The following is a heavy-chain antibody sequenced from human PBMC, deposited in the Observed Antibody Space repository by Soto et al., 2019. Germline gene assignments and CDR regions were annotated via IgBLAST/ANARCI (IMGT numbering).Heavy chain of an antibody. CDR3: TTSPGQQLGGDAFDI. V-gene: IGHV3-15*01. D-gene: IGHD6-13*01. CDR1: GFTFSNAW. J-gene: IGHJ3*02. Sequence: GGSLRLSCAASGFTFSNAWMSWVRQAPGKGLEWVGRIKSKTDGGTTDYAAPVKGRFTISRDDSKNTLYLQMNSLKTEDTAVYYCTTSPGQQLGGDAFDIWGQGTMVTVSS. CDR2: IKSKTDGGTT.